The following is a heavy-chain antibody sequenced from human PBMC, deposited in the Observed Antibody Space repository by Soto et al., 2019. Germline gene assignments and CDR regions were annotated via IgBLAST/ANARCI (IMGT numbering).Heavy chain of an antibody. CDR2: INPSGGST. CDR1: GYTFTSYY. CDR3: ARASGYDGDYYYYYMDV. V-gene: IGHV1-46*01. J-gene: IGHJ6*03. D-gene: IGHD5-12*01. Sequence: ASVKVSCKASGYTFTSYYMHWVRQAPGQGLEWMGIINPSGGSTSYAQKFQGQVTISADKSISTAYLQWSSLKASDTAMYYCARASGYDGDYYYYYMDVWGKGTTVTVSS.